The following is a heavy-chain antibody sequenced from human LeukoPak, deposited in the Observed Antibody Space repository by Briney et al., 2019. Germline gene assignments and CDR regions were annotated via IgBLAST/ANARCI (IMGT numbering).Heavy chain of an antibody. CDR3: AKGRPYSGSYYDLYYFDY. CDR2: ISGSGGST. J-gene: IGHJ4*02. Sequence: PRGSLRLSCAASGFTFSSYAMSWVRQAPGKGLEWVSAISGSGGSTYYADSVKGRFTISRDNSKNTLYLQMNSLRAEDTAVYYCAKGRPYSGSYYDLYYFDYWGQGTLVTVSS. V-gene: IGHV3-23*01. D-gene: IGHD1-26*01. CDR1: GFTFSSYA.